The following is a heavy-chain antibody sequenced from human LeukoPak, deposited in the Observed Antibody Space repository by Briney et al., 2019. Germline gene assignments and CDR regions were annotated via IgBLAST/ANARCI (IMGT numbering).Heavy chain of an antibody. CDR3: AIDQGPSGWGRCYFDY. D-gene: IGHD6-19*01. CDR2: IYTSGST. CDR1: GGSISSYY. Sequence: PSETLSLTCTVSGGSISSYYWSWIRQPAGKGLEWIGRIYTSGSTNYNPSLKSRVTMSVDTSKNQFSLKLSSVTAADTAVYYCAIDQGPSGWGRCYFDYWGQGTLVTVSS. J-gene: IGHJ4*02. V-gene: IGHV4-4*07.